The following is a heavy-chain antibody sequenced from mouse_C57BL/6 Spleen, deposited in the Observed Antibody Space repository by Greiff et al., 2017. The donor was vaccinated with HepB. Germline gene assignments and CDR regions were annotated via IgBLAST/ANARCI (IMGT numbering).Heavy chain of an antibody. CDR2: ICPGSGST. D-gene: IGHD2-1*01. Sequence: QVQLQQPGAELVKPGASVKMSCKASGYTFTSYWITWVKQRPGQGLEWIGDICPGSGSTNYNEKFKSKVTLTVDTSSSTAYMQLSSLTSEDSAVYYCARGGNPYAMDYWGQGTSVTVSS. J-gene: IGHJ4*01. CDR1: GYTFTSYW. CDR3: ARGGNPYAMDY. V-gene: IGHV1-55*01.